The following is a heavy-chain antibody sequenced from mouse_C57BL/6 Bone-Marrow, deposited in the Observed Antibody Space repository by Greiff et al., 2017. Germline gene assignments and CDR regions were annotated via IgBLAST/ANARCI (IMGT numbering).Heavy chain of an antibody. CDR1: GYAFTNYL. CDR2: INPGSGGT. D-gene: IGHD4-1*02. Sequence: QVQLKQPGAELVKPGTSVKVSCKASGYAFTNYLIEWVKQRPGQGLEWIGVINPGSGGTNYNEKFKGKATLTADKSSSTAYMQLSSLTSEDAAVYFWATTGTEWFAYWGQGTLVTVSA. V-gene: IGHV1-54*01. CDR3: ATTGTEWFAY. J-gene: IGHJ3*01.